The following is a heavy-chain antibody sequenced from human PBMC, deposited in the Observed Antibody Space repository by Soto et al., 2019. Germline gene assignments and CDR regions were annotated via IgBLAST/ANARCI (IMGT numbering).Heavy chain of an antibody. D-gene: IGHD3-16*02. J-gene: IGHJ4*02. Sequence: QVQLQESGPGLVKPSQTLSLTCTVSGGSISSGGYYWNWIRQHPGKGLEWIGNIDYTGGTNFNPSLKSRPTMSVDTSKNQFSLTLNSVTAADTAVYYCARLCLGELSFRYWGQGTLVTVSS. CDR2: IDYTGGT. CDR1: GGSISSGGYY. V-gene: IGHV4-31*03. CDR3: ARLCLGELSFRY.